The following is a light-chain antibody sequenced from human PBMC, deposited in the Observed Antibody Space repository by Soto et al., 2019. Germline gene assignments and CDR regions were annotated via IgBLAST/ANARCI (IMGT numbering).Light chain of an antibody. CDR2: EAA. J-gene: IGKJ1*01. CDR3: QQSNNYPWT. CDR1: QYVHSY. V-gene: IGKV1-5*03. Sequence: DIQMTQSPSTLSASVGDRVTITCRDSQYVHSYLAWYQQKPGEAPKLLIYEAANLESGVPSRFSGSGTGTEFTLTISSLQPDDFATYYCQQSNNYPWTFGLGTRVEI.